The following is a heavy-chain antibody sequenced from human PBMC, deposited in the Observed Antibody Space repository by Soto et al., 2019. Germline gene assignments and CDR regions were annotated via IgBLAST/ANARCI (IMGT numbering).Heavy chain of an antibody. D-gene: IGHD2-15*01. CDR3: ATGLLGYCSGGSCYSDS. CDR2: ISGDNGNT. V-gene: IGHV1-18*01. CDR1: AYTFTNYA. Sequence: QVQLVQSGAEVKKPGASVRVSSQTSAYTFTNYAVSWVRQAPGQGLEWMGWISGDNGNTIYAQKFQGRVTMTTDTSTRKAYMELRSLRSDDTAVYYCATGLLGYCSGGSCYSDSWGQGTLVTVSS. J-gene: IGHJ4*02.